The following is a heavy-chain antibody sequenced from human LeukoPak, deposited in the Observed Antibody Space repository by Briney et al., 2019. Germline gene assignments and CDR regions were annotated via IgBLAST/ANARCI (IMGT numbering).Heavy chain of an antibody. D-gene: IGHD3-3*01. CDR1: GDSISRYY. CDR2: IYYSGST. V-gene: IGHV4-59*08. Sequence: PSETLCLTCAVSGDSISRYYWSWIRQPPGKGLEWIGFIYYSGSTNYNPSLQSRVTISVDTSKNQFSLKLSSVTAADTAVYYCARQGFWRGYFVFDYWGQGTLVTVSS. CDR3: ARQGFWRGYFVFDY. J-gene: IGHJ4*02.